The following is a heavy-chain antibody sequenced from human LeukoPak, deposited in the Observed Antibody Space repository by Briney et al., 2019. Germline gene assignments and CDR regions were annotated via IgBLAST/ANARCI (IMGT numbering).Heavy chain of an antibody. Sequence: PGGSLRLSCAASGFTFSSYAMHWVRQAPGKGLEWVAVISYDGSNKYYADSVKGRFTISRDNSKNTLYLQMNSLRAEDTAVYYCAKDDAWGRYKDWGQGTLVTVSS. J-gene: IGHJ1*01. CDR3: AKDDAWGRYKD. CDR1: GFTFSSYA. CDR2: ISYDGSNK. D-gene: IGHD3-16*01. V-gene: IGHV3-30*04.